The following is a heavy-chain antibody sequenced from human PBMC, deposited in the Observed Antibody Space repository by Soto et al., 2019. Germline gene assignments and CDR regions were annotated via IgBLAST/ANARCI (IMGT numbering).Heavy chain of an antibody. CDR3: ARDSSYDFEGFDY. V-gene: IGHV3-30-3*01. CDR1: GFTFSSYA. D-gene: IGHD3-16*01. Sequence: GGSLRLSCAASGFTFSSYAMHWVRQAPGKGMEWVAVISYDGSNKYYADSVKGRCTISRDNSKNTLYLQMNSLRAEDTAVYFCARDSSYDFEGFDYSGQGPLASVSS. CDR2: ISYDGSNK. J-gene: IGHJ4*02.